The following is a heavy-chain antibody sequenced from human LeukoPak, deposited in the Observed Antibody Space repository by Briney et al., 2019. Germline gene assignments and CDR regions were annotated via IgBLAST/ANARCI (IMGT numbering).Heavy chain of an antibody. J-gene: IGHJ4*02. CDR1: GYSFSTYW. CDR2: IFPGDSGT. CDR3: ARRSYSASYYDY. V-gene: IGHV5-51*01. Sequence: GDSRKISCKGSGYSFSTYWIGWVRQMPGKGLEWMGIIFPGDSGTRYSPSLQGQVTISADKSISTAYLQWSSPKASDTAMYYCARRSYSASYYDYWGQGTLVTVSA. D-gene: IGHD1-26*01.